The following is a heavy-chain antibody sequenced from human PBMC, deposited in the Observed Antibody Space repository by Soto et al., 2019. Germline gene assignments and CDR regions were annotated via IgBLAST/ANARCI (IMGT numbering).Heavy chain of an antibody. Sequence: EVQLLQSGGGLVQPGGSLRLSCAASGIIFTTYAMSWVRQAPGKGLEWVSAISGSGGTTYYADSVKGRFTISRDNSKNKVYLQMNSLRAEDTAVYYCAKEDDYGDYANDAFDLWGQGTMVTVSS. V-gene: IGHV3-23*01. D-gene: IGHD4-17*01. CDR3: AKEDDYGDYANDAFDL. J-gene: IGHJ3*01. CDR2: ISGSGGTT. CDR1: GIIFTTYA.